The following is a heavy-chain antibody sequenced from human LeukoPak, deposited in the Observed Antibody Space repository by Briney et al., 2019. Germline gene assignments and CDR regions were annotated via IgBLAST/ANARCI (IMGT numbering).Heavy chain of an antibody. V-gene: IGHV3-9*01. D-gene: IGHD4-17*01. J-gene: IGHJ4*02. CDR2: ISWNSGSI. CDR1: GFTFDDYA. Sequence: GGSLRLSCAASGFTFDDYAMHWVRQAPGKGLEWVSGISWNSGSIVYADSVKGRFTISRDNAKNSLYLQVNSLRAEDTALYYCAKDRRLRSSAFDYWGQGTLVTVSS. CDR3: AKDRRLRSSAFDY.